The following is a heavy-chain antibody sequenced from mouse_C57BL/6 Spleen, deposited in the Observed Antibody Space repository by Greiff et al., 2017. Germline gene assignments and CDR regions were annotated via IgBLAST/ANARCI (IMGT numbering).Heavy chain of an antibody. CDR2: IDPSDSDT. V-gene: IGHV1-74*01. CDR3: AIRRGVPDYFDY. J-gene: IGHJ2*01. Sequence: VQLKQPGAELVKPGASVKVSCKASGYTFTSYWMHWVKQRPGQGLEWIGRIDPSDSDTNYNQKFKGKATLTVDKSSSTAYMQLSSLTSEDSAVYYCAIRRGVPDYFDYWGQGTTLTVSS. CDR1: GYTFTSYW. D-gene: IGHD2-14*01.